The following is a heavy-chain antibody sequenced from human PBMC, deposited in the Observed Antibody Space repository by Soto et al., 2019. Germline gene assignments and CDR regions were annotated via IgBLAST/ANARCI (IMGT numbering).Heavy chain of an antibody. CDR3: AKDRHPDDRWDFDW. Sequence: EVQLLESGGDLVRPGTSLRLSCAGSGFTFQQYTMSWVRQAPGEGLEWVSSIYGSAARTFYADSLKGRFTISRDNSRNTVYLQMNNLRVEDTAVYYCAKDRHPDDRWDFDWWGRGTRVTVSS. J-gene: IGHJ4*02. CDR2: IYGSAART. D-gene: IGHD3-3*01. V-gene: IGHV3-23*01. CDR1: GFTFQQYT.